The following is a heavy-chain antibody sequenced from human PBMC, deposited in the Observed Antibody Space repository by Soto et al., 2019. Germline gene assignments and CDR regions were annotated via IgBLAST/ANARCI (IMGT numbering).Heavy chain of an antibody. D-gene: IGHD2-15*01. V-gene: IGHV1-69*12. J-gene: IGHJ6*02. CDR2: IIPIFGTA. Sequence: QVQLVQSGAEVKKPGSSVKVSCKASGGTFSSYAISWVRQAPGQGLEWMGGIIPIFGTANYAQKFQGRVTITEDESTSTAYMELSSLRSEDTAVYYCARGEGIVVVVAANDYYGMDVWGQGTTVTVSS. CDR1: GGTFSSYA. CDR3: ARGEGIVVVVAANDYYGMDV.